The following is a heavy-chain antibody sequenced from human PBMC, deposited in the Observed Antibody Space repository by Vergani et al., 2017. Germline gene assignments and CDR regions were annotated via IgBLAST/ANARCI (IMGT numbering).Heavy chain of an antibody. V-gene: IGHV3-21*01. CDR2: ISSSSSYI. J-gene: IGHJ1*01. CDR1: GFTFSSYS. CDR3: AMAGPEYFQH. D-gene: IGHD6-19*01. Sequence: EVQLVESGGGLVKPGGSLSLSCAASGFTFSSYSMNWVRQAPGKGLEWVSSISSSSSYIYYADSVKGRFTISRDNAKNSLYLQMNSLRAEDTAVYYCAMAGPEYFQHWGQGTLVTVSS.